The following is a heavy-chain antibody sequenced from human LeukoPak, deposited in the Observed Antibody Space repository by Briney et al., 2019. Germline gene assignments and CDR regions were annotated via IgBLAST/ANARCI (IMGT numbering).Heavy chain of an antibody. CDR1: GFTLSSYW. D-gene: IGHD3-10*01. V-gene: IGHV3-74*01. J-gene: IGHJ5*02. CDR2: MSSDESTT. Sequence: QPGGSLRISCAASGFTLSSYWMHWARHTPGKGLVWVSRMSSDESTTNYADSVRGRFTISRDNAKNALYLQMNNLRAEDTAIYFCARGRGPYGWFDPWGQGTLVTVS. CDR3: ARGRGPYGWFDP.